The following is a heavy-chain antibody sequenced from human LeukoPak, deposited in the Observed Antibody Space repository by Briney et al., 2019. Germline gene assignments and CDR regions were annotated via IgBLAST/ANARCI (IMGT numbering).Heavy chain of an antibody. D-gene: IGHD3/OR15-3a*01. CDR1: TRSISSYY. J-gene: IGHJ5*02. Sequence: QTLSLTCTVSTRSISSYYWSCIRPPPGEGLEWIGYTYYRGTPNFHPSLKRRVPISVDTPKNQFSLKLSSVTAADPAVYYCARDLGLGNWFDPWGQGTLVTVSS. CDR3: ARDLGLGNWFDP. V-gene: IGHV4-59*01. CDR2: TYYRGTP.